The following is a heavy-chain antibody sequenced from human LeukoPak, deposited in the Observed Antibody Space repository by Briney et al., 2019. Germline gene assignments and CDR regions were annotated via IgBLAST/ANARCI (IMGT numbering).Heavy chain of an antibody. CDR2: ISSSSSYI. CDR3: ATHPYDSSGYYYV. J-gene: IGHJ4*02. V-gene: IGHV3-21*01. D-gene: IGHD3-22*01. Sequence: PGGSLRLSCAASGFTFSSYAMSWVRQAPGKGLEWVSSISSSSSYIYYADSVKGRFTISRDNAKNSLYLQMNSLRAEDTAVYYCATHPYDSSGYYYVWGQGTLVTVSS. CDR1: GFTFSSYA.